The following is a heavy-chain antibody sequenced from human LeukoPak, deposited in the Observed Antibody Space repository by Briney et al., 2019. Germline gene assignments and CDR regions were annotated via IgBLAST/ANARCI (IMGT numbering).Heavy chain of an antibody. V-gene: IGHV4-34*01. Sequence: NPSETLSLTCGVHGGPFSGYYWSWIRQPPGKGLEWIGEINHSGSTNYNPSLKSRVTISVHTSKNQFSLKLSSVTAADTAVYYCAGGRMELLWFGEMHNWFDPWGQGTLVTVSS. CDR3: AGGRMELLWFGEMHNWFDP. J-gene: IGHJ5*02. CDR1: GGPFSGYY. CDR2: INHSGST. D-gene: IGHD3-10*01.